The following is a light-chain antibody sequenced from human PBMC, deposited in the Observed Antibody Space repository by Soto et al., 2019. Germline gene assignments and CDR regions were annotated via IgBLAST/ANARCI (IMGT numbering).Light chain of an antibody. CDR1: QSISSW. V-gene: IGKV1-5*03. J-gene: IGKJ4*01. CDR3: QQYKSFSLT. CDR2: KTS. Sequence: DIQITQSPSTLSSSLGDIVTITCRASQSISSWLAWYQQKPGKAPKLLIYKTSNLESGVPSRFSGSGSGTEFSLTISSLQPDDFATYYCQQYKSFSLTFGGGTKVDI.